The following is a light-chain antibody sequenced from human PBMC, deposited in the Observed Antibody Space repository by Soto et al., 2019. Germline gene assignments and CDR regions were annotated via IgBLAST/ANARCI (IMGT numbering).Light chain of an antibody. Sequence: AIRMTQSPASLSASTGDRVTITCRASQGISSYLACYQQKPGKDPKLLIYAASTFRCGVPSRCGSSGSGADFTLTISCLQSEYFASYYWQQYYSGWTFGQGTKVEIK. CDR2: AAS. J-gene: IGKJ1*01. CDR3: QQYYSGWT. CDR1: QGISSY. V-gene: IGKV1-8*01.